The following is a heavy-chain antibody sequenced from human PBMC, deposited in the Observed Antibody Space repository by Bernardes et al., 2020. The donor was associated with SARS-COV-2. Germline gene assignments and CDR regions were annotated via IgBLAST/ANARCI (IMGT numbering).Heavy chain of an antibody. CDR1: GFTFSSYC. Sequence: GGSLRLSCATSGFTFSSYCMNWVRQAPGKGLEWVSSISSSSNYIYYADSVKGRFTISRDNAKNSLYLQMNSLSAEDTAVYYCARAFEKRTYSNYGPPGYWGQGTLVTVSS. CDR2: ISSSSNYI. D-gene: IGHD4-4*01. V-gene: IGHV3-21*01. CDR3: ARAFEKRTYSNYGPPGY. J-gene: IGHJ4*02.